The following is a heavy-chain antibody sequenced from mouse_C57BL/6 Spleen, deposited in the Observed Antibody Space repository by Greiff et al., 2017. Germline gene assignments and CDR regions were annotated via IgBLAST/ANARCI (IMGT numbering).Heavy chain of an antibody. J-gene: IGHJ4*01. D-gene: IGHD2-5*01. V-gene: IGHV1-62-2*01. CDR2: FYPGSGSI. CDR1: GYTFTEYT. Sequence: VKLMESGAELVKPGASVKLSCKASGYTFTEYTIHWVKQRSGQGLEWIGWFYPGSGSIKYNEKFKDKATLTADKSSSTVYMELSRLTSEDSAVXFCARHEAYYSNYRPYAMDYWGQGTSVTVSS. CDR3: ARHEAYYSNYRPYAMDY.